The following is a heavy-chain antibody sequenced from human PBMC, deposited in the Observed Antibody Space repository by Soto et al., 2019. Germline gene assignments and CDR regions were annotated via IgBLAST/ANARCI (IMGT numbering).Heavy chain of an antibody. CDR1: GFTFSSYS. Sequence: GGSLRLSCAASGFTFSSYSMNWVRQAPGKGLEWVSSISSSSSYIYYADSVKGRFTISRDNAKNSLYLQMNSLRAEDTAVYYCARDGGWHVDTAMVAVEYYYYGMDVWGQGTTVTVSS. CDR3: ARDGGWHVDTAMVAVEYYYYGMDV. J-gene: IGHJ6*02. V-gene: IGHV3-21*01. CDR2: ISSSSSYI. D-gene: IGHD5-18*01.